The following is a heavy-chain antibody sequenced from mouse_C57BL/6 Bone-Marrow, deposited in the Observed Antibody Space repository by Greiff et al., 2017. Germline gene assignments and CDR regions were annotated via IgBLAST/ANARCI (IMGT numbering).Heavy chain of an antibody. J-gene: IGHJ4*01. CDR2: ISDGGSYT. V-gene: IGHV5-4*01. Sequence: DVQLVESGGGLVKPGGSLKLSCAASGFTFSSYAMSWVRQTPEKRLEWVATISDGGSYTYYPDNVKGRFTISRDNAKNNLYLQMSHLKSEDTAMYYCARDQAPPAMDNWGQRASVTVSS. CDR1: GFTFSSYA. D-gene: IGHD3-2*02. CDR3: ARDQAPPAMDN.